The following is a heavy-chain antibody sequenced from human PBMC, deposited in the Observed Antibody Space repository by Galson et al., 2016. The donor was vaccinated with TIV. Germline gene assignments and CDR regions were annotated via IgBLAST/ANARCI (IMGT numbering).Heavy chain of an antibody. V-gene: IGHV1-2*02. CDR2: INPNSGGT. Sequence: SVKASCKASGYTFTGYFMHWMRQAPGQGLEWMGWINPNSGGTNYAQKFQGRVTMTRDTSISTAYMELSSLMSDDTAMYFCARAPTLIVATIYWYFDLWGRGTLVTVSS. CDR3: ARAPTLIVATIYWYFDL. D-gene: IGHD5-12*01. CDR1: GYTFTGYF. J-gene: IGHJ2*01.